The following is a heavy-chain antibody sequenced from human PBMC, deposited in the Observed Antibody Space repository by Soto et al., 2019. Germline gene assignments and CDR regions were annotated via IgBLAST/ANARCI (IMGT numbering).Heavy chain of an antibody. CDR2: IYYSGST. CDR3: ARLWGWFGDY. J-gene: IGHJ4*02. CDR1: GGSISSYY. Sequence: QVQVQESGPGLVKPSETLSLTCTVSGGSISSYYGSWIRQPPGKGLEWIGYIYYSGSTNYNPSLKSRVTISVDTSKNQFSLKLSSVTAADTAVYYCARLWGWFGDYWGQGTLVTVSS. D-gene: IGHD3-10*01. V-gene: IGHV4-59*08.